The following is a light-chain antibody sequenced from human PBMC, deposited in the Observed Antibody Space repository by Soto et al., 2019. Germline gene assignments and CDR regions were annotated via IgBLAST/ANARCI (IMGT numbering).Light chain of an antibody. J-gene: IGKJ1*01. CDR3: QQYNTYPWT. V-gene: IGKV1-5*03. CDR1: QSINSW. CDR2: KAS. Sequence: DIQMTQSPSTLSASVGDRLTITCRASQSINSWLAWYQQKPGKAPKILIYKASSLESGVQSRFSGSASGTEFTLTISSLQPDDFATYYCQQYNTYPWTFGQGTKVEVK.